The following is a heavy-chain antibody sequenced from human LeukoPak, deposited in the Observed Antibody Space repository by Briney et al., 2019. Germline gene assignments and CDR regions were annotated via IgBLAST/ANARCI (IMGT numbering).Heavy chain of an antibody. D-gene: IGHD3-22*01. Sequence: PSETLSLTCAVYGGSFSGYYWSWIRQPPGKGLEWIGEINHSGSTNYNPSLKSRVTISVDTSKNQLSLKLSSVTAADTAVYYCAGYYYDTPYGMDVWGQGTTVTVSS. V-gene: IGHV4-34*01. CDR3: AGYYYDTPYGMDV. CDR2: INHSGST. J-gene: IGHJ6*02. CDR1: GGSFSGYY.